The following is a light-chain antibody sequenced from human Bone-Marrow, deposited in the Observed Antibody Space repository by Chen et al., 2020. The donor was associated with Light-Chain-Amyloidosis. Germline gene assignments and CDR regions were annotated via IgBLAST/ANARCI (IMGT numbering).Light chain of an antibody. CDR1: SSNIGAGYG. Sequence: QSVLTQPPSVSGAPGRRVTISCTGSSSNIGAGYGVHWYQQLPGTAPKLLIYDDSNRPSGVPDRCSGSKSGTSGSLAITGLQAEDEADYYCQSYDSSLTGYVFGGGTKLTVL. CDR2: DDS. J-gene: IGLJ3*02. V-gene: IGLV1-40*01. CDR3: QSYDSSLTGYV.